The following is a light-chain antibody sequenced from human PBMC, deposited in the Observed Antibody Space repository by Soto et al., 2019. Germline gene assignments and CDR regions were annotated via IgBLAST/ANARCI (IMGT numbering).Light chain of an antibody. CDR3: QQSYGTLYT. CDR2: GAS. Sequence: DIQMTKSPSSLSASIGDTVTIACRASQSINTYLHWYQQKPGKAPNLLIHGASGLQSGVPSRFSGSGSGTDFTLTISSLQPEDFATYYCQQSYGTLYTFGQGTKVDIK. CDR1: QSINTY. J-gene: IGKJ2*01. V-gene: IGKV1-39*01.